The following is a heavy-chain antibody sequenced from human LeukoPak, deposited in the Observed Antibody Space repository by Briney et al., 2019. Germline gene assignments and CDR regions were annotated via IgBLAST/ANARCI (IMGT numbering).Heavy chain of an antibody. CDR1: GFTFSSYS. Sequence: GGSLRLSCAASGFTFSSYSMNWVRQAPGKGLEWVSVIYSGGSTYYPDSLKGRFTISRDNSKNTLYLQMNSLRAEDTAVYYCARAPHKYYYDSSGYNYYYYYYMDVWGKGTTVTVSS. J-gene: IGHJ6*03. CDR3: ARAPHKYYYDSSGYNYYYYYYMDV. D-gene: IGHD3-22*01. CDR2: IYSGGST. V-gene: IGHV3-53*01.